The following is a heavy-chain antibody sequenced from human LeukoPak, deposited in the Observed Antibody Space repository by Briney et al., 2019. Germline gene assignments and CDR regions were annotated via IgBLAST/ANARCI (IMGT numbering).Heavy chain of an antibody. J-gene: IGHJ6*02. CDR3: ARDFGYSSSWYHSYYYYGTDV. Sequence: PGRSLRLSCAASGFTFSSYAMHWVRQAPGKGLEWVAVISYDGSNKYYADSVKVRFTISRDNSKNTLYLQMNSLRAEDTAVYYCARDFGYSSSWYHSYYYYGTDVWGQGTTVTVSS. CDR1: GFTFSSYA. V-gene: IGHV3-30-3*01. D-gene: IGHD6-13*01. CDR2: ISYDGSNK.